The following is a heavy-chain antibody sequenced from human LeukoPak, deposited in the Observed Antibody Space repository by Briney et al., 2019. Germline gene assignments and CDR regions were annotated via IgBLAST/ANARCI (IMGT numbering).Heavy chain of an antibody. CDR2: MNPNSGNT. J-gene: IGHJ5*02. CDR1: GYTFTSYD. V-gene: IGHV1-8*01. CDR3: ARDLSSPNWFDP. Sequence: ASVKVSCKASGYTFTSYDINWVRQATGQGLEWMGWMNPNSGNTGYAQKFQGRVTMTRNTSISTAYMELSSLRSEDTAVYYCARDLSSPNWFDPWGQGTLATVSS. D-gene: IGHD5/OR15-5a*01.